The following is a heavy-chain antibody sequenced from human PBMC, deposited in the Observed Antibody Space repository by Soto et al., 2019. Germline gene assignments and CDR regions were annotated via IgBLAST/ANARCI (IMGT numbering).Heavy chain of an antibody. CDR3: ARDLHCSSTSCYDGFYFDY. V-gene: IGHV1-69*08. J-gene: IGHJ4*02. D-gene: IGHD2-2*01. CDR1: GGTFSSYT. CDR2: IIPILGIA. Sequence: QVQLVQSGAEVKKPGSSVKVSCKASGGTFSSYTISWVRQAPGQGLEWMGRIIPILGIANYAQKFQGRVTITADKSPSTAYMELSSLRSEDTAVYYCARDLHCSSTSCYDGFYFDYWGQGTLVTVSS.